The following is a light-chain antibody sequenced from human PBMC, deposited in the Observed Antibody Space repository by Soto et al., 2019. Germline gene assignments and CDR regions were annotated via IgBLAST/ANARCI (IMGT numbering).Light chain of an antibody. Sequence: QSVLTQPASVSGSPGQSITISCTGTSSDDGGYNYVSWYQQYPGKAPKLMVYEVRNRPSGVSNRFSGAKSGNTASLTISGLQAEDEADYYCSSYSDTSTLVVFGGGTKLTVL. CDR3: SSYSDTSTLVV. CDR2: EVR. V-gene: IGLV2-14*01. J-gene: IGLJ2*01. CDR1: SSDDGGYNY.